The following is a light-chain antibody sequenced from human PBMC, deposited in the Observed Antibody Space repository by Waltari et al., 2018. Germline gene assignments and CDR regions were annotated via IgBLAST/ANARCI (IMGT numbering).Light chain of an antibody. V-gene: IGKV1-9*01. CDR3: QELDTYPQSLT. Sequence: DIQLTQSPSFLSASIGDRVTITCRASQGISNYLAWYQQKPGTAPKLLIYAASTLQSGVPSRFSGSGSGTELTLTVSSLQPEDFATYYCQELDTYPQSLTFGGGTKVEI. CDR2: AAS. CDR1: QGISNY. J-gene: IGKJ4*01.